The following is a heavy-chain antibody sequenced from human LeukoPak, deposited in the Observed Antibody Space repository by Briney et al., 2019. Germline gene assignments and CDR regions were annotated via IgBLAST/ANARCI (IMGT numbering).Heavy chain of an antibody. V-gene: IGHV3-30-3*01. Sequence: GGSLRLSCAASGFTFSSYAMHWVRQAPGKGLEWVAVISYDGSNKYYADSVKGRFTISRDNSKNTLYLQMNSLRAEDTAVYYCARMKVVVAATLYYYYGMDVWGQGTTVTVSS. D-gene: IGHD2-15*01. J-gene: IGHJ6*02. CDR2: ISYDGSNK. CDR1: GFTFSSYA. CDR3: ARMKVVVAATLYYYYGMDV.